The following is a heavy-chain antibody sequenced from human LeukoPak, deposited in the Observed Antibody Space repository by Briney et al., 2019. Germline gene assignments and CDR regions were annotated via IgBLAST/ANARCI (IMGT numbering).Heavy chain of an antibody. CDR3: ARDRRDGHRGAFDI. CDR2: IGTAGDT. V-gene: IGHV3-13*01. CDR1: GFTFSSYD. J-gene: IGHJ3*02. Sequence: GGSLRLSCAASGFTFSSYDMHWVRQATGKGLEWVSAIGTAGDTYYPGSVKGRFTISRENAKNSLYLQMNSLRAGDTAVYYCARDRRDGHRGAFDIWGQGTMVTVSS. D-gene: IGHD5-24*01.